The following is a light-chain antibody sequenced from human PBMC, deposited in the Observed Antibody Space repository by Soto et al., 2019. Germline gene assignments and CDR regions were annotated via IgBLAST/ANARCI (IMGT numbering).Light chain of an antibody. CDR2: GAS. CDR1: QGISRW. J-gene: IGKJ5*01. Sequence: DIQMTQSPSFVSASVGDRVTITCRASQGISRWLAWYQQRPGKAPELLIYGASSLQSGVPSRFSGSGPGTDFTLTIRRRQPEDFATYYCQQANSFPLTLGQGTRLEIK. CDR3: QQANSFPLT. V-gene: IGKV1-12*01.